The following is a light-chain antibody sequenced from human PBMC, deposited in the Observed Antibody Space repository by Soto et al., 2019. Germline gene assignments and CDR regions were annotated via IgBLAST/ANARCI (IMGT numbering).Light chain of an antibody. CDR1: QRISNY. Sequence: DIQMTQSPSSLSASVGDRVTITCRASQRISNYVNWYQQKPGKAPKLLISAASSLQSVVPSRFNDSGAGTAFTLTISSLQPEDFATYYCQQSYSTPPWTFSQGTKVEI. J-gene: IGKJ1*01. CDR2: AAS. CDR3: QQSYSTPPWT. V-gene: IGKV1-39*01.